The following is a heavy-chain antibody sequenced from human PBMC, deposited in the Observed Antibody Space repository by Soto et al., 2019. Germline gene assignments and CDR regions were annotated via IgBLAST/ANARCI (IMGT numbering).Heavy chain of an antibody. J-gene: IGHJ4*02. CDR1: GGSFSGYY. V-gene: IGHV4-34*01. CDR2: INHSGST. CDR3: ARKPGFGRDDY. D-gene: IGHD3-16*01. Sequence: PSETLSLTCAIYGGSFSGYYWSWIRQPPGKGLEWIGEINHSGSTNYNPSLKSRVTISVDTSKNQFSLNLNSVTAADTAVYYCARKPGFGRDDYWGQGTLVTVSS.